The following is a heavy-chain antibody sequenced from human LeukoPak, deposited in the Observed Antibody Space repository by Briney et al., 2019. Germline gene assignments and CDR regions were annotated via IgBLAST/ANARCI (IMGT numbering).Heavy chain of an antibody. Sequence: GRSLRLSCVASGFTFSSYGMHWVRQAPGKGLEWVAVISYDGSNKYYADSVKGRFTISRDNSKNTLYLQMNSLRAEDTAVYYCAKDSRPYITMIVVVITRLFDYWGQGTLVTVSS. J-gene: IGHJ4*02. D-gene: IGHD3-22*01. CDR3: AKDSRPYITMIVVVITRLFDY. CDR2: ISYDGSNK. V-gene: IGHV3-30*18. CDR1: GFTFSSYG.